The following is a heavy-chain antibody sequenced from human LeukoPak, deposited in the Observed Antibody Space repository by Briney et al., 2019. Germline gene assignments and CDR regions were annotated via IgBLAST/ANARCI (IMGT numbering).Heavy chain of an antibody. J-gene: IGHJ6*04. D-gene: IGHD2-15*01. CDR2: INAGNGNT. V-gene: IGHV1-3*01. Sequence: ASVKVSWKASGYTFTSYAMHWVRQAPGQRLEWMGWINAGNGNTKYSQKFQGRVTITRHTSASTAYMELSSLRSEDTAVYYCARVCSGGSCYYYYGMDVWGKGTTVTVSS. CDR1: GYTFTSYA. CDR3: ARVCSGGSCYYYYGMDV.